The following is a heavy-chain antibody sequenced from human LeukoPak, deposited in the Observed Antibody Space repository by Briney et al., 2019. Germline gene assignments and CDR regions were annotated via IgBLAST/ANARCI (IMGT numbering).Heavy chain of an antibody. Sequence: GGSLRLSCAASGFTFRSHAMSWVRQAPGKGLEWVVNIKKDGSEQNYVDSVKGRFTISRDNAKNSLYLQMNSLRAEDTAVYYCAGSSSGHDGSGYRPFDYWGQGTLVTVSS. CDR2: IKKDGSEQ. CDR1: GFTFRSHA. D-gene: IGHD3-22*01. CDR3: AGSSSGHDGSGYRPFDY. V-gene: IGHV3-7*04. J-gene: IGHJ4*02.